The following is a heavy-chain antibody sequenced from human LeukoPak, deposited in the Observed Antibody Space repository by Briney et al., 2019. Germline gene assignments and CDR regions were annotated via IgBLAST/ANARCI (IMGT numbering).Heavy chain of an antibody. CDR1: GGSISPYY. V-gene: IGHV4-59*01. J-gene: IGHJ6*03. CDR3: ARAFYPGYYSYMAV. D-gene: IGHD3-3*02. CDR2: IYYSGST. Sequence: SETLSLTCTVSGGSISPYYWSWIRQPPGKGLEWIGYIYYSGSTNYNPSLKSRVTISVDTSKNQFSLKLSSVTAADTAVYYCARAFYPGYYSYMAVWGEGTTVTVSS.